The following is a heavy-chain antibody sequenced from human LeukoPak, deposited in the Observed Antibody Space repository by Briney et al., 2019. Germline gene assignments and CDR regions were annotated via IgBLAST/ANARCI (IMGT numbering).Heavy chain of an antibody. Sequence: GGSLTLTCAVSGFSIDDFDMSWIRQAPGKGLEWISGISWNGGSIDYVNPGKGRFPISTDHAKNTLYLEMDSLRVEDTALYFCARDGGTVGGRSTNFRLRPPQKYSMDVWGKGTTVTVSS. CDR2: ISWNGGSI. D-gene: IGHD3-3*01. CDR3: ARDGGTVGGRSTNFRLRPPQKYSMDV. V-gene: IGHV3-9*01. CDR1: GFSIDDFD. J-gene: IGHJ6*03.